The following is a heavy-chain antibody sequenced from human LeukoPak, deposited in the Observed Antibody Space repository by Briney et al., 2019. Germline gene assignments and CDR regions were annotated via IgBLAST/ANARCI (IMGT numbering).Heavy chain of an antibody. D-gene: IGHD1-26*01. J-gene: IGHJ4*02. Sequence: GGSLRLSCAASGFTFSSYGVHWVRQAPGKGLEWVAVISYDGSNKYYADSVKGRFTISRDNSKNTLYLQMNRLRAEDTAVYYCAKGHKLGATQFDYWGQGTLVTVSS. CDR3: AKGHKLGATQFDY. CDR1: GFTFSSYG. CDR2: ISYDGSNK. V-gene: IGHV3-30*18.